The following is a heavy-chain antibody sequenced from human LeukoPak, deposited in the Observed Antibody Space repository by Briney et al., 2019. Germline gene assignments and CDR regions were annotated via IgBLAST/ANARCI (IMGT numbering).Heavy chain of an antibody. D-gene: IGHD3-16*01. CDR1: GFTFSSYA. CDR3: AKGLRTGVGPYMGYHYYMGV. V-gene: IGHV3-23*01. CDR2: INDNGDDT. Sequence: GGSLRLSCAASGFTFSSYAMNLVRPAPGKGLKGVSTINDNGDDTYYAASVKGRFTISRDNSYNTLSLQMNSLRDEDTGVYYCAKGLRTGVGPYMGYHYYMGVWGKGATVTVSS. J-gene: IGHJ6*03.